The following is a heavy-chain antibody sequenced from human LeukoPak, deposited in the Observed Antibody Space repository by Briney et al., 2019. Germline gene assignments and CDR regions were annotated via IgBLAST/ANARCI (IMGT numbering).Heavy chain of an antibody. J-gene: IGHJ4*02. CDR2: ISWNSGSI. CDR3: AKDIRRSGGSIDY. V-gene: IGHV3-9*01. CDR1: GFTFDDNA. Sequence: GRSLRLSCAASGFTFDDNAMHWVRQAPGKGLEWVSGISWNSGSIGYADSVKGRFTISRDNAKNSLYLQMNSLGAEDTALYYCAKDIRRSGGSIDYWGQGTLVTVSS. D-gene: IGHD2-15*01.